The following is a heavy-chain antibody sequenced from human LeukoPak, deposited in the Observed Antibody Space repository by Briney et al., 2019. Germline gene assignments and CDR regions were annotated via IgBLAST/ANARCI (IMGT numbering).Heavy chain of an antibody. CDR3: AKDQWNPDY. J-gene: IGHJ4*02. V-gene: IGHV3-33*06. CDR1: GFTFSSYG. Sequence: GGSPRLSCAASGFTFSSYGMHWVRQAPGKGLEWVAVIWDDGSSQKYADSVKGRFTISRDNSKNMLYLQMNSLRAEDTAVYYCAKDQWNPDYWGQGTLVIVSS. CDR2: IWDDGSSQ. D-gene: IGHD6-19*01.